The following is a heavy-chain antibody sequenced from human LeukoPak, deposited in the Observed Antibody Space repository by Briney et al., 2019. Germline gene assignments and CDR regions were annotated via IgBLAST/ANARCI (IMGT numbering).Heavy chain of an antibody. CDR1: GFTFSSYT. CDR2: ISYDGSNI. CDR3: ARGLSQQLTNWFDP. Sequence: GGSLRLSCAASGFTFSSYTMHWVRQAPGKGLEWVTTISYDGSNIYYADSVKGRFTISRDNSKSTLFLQMNSLRAEDTAVYYCARGLSQQLTNWFDPWAREPWSPSPQ. V-gene: IGHV3-30-3*01. J-gene: IGHJ5*02. D-gene: IGHD6-13*01.